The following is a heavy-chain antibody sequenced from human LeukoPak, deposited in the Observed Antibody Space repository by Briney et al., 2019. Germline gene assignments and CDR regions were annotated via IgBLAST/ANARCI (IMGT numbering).Heavy chain of an antibody. D-gene: IGHD5-12*01. Sequence: GGSLRLSCAASGFTFSSYSMNWVRQAPGKGLEWVSSISSSSSYIYYADSVKGRFIISRDNAKNSLYLQMNSLRAEDTAVYYCARAASGYDYPYYFDYWGQGTLVTVSS. CDR1: GFTFSSYS. CDR3: ARAASGYDYPYYFDY. V-gene: IGHV3-21*01. CDR2: ISSSSSYI. J-gene: IGHJ4*02.